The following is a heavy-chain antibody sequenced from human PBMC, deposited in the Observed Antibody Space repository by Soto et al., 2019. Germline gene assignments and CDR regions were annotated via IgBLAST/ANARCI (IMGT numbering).Heavy chain of an antibody. V-gene: IGHV3-9*01. D-gene: IGHD4-17*01. Sequence: EVQLVESGGGLVQPGRSLRLSCAASGFTFDDYATHWVRQAPGKGLEWVSGISWNSGSIGYADSVKGRFTISRDNAKNSLYLQMNSLRAEDTALYYCAKRPGYGDYFDYWGQGTLVTVSS. J-gene: IGHJ4*02. CDR2: ISWNSGSI. CDR1: GFTFDDYA. CDR3: AKRPGYGDYFDY.